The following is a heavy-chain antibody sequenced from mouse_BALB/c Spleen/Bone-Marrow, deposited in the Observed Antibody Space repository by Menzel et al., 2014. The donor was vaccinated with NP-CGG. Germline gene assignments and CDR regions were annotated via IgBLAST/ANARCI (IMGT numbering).Heavy chain of an antibody. CDR3: ARDRGDYVFAY. J-gene: IGHJ3*01. CDR1: GFSLTSYG. D-gene: IGHD2-4*01. V-gene: IGHV2-9*02. Sequence: VKLEESGPGLVAPSQSLSITCTVSGFSLTSYGIHWVRQPPGKGLEWLGVIWAGGSTNYNSALMSRLSISKDNSKSXVFLKMNSLQTDDTAMYYCARDRGDYVFAYWGQGTLVTVSA. CDR2: IWAGGST.